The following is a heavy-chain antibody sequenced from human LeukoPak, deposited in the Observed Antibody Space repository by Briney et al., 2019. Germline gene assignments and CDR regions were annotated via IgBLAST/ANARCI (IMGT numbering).Heavy chain of an antibody. CDR1: GGSISSYY. CDR2: IYYSGST. Sequence: PSGTLSLTCTVSGGSISSYYWSWIRQPPGKGLEWIGYIYYSGSTNYNPSLKSRVTISVDTSKNQFSLKLSSVTAADTAVYYCARGSMVNYFDSSGYYNYWGQGALVTVSS. CDR3: ARGSMVNYFDSSGYYNY. V-gene: IGHV4-59*01. J-gene: IGHJ4*02. D-gene: IGHD3-22*01.